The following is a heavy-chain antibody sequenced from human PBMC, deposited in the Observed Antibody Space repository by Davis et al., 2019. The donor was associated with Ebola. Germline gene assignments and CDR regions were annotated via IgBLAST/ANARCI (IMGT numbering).Heavy chain of an antibody. CDR3: ASGVFGVTYYFDH. CDR1: VGSISNYY. Sequence: GSLRLSCDVSVGSISNYYWSWIRQAPGKGLEWIGSIHDSGNTKYNPSLRSRVIISLDTSKNQFSLNLNSVTAADTAMYYCASGVFGVTYYFDHWGKGALVTVSS. D-gene: IGHD3-3*01. V-gene: IGHV4-59*01. CDR2: IHDSGNT. J-gene: IGHJ4*02.